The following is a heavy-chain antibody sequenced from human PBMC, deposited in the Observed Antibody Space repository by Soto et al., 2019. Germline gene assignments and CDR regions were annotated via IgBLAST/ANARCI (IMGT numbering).Heavy chain of an antibody. CDR3: ARSSGYYYLEY. D-gene: IGHD3-22*01. CDR2: INAGNGNT. J-gene: IGHJ4*02. V-gene: IGHV1-3*01. Sequence: ASVKVSCKASGYTFTNYAMHWVRQAPGQGLEWMGWINAGNGNTKYSQQFQGRVTITRDTSASTAYMELSSLRSEDTAVYYCARSSGYYYLEYWGQGTLVTVSS. CDR1: GYTFTNYA.